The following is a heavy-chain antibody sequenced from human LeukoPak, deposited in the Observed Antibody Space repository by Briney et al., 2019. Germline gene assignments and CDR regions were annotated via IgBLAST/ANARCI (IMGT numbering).Heavy chain of an antibody. CDR2: IYRGGST. V-gene: IGHV3-53*01. J-gene: IGHJ4*02. CDR1: GFTGSSNY. CDR3: AQGDDYISLDS. Sequence: TGGSLRLSCAASGFTGSSNYMSWVRQAPGKGLEWVSVIYRGGSTYYAASVKGRFTISRDSSKNMLYLQMNSLRAEDTAVYYCAQGDDYISLDSWGQGTLVTVSS. D-gene: IGHD4-11*01.